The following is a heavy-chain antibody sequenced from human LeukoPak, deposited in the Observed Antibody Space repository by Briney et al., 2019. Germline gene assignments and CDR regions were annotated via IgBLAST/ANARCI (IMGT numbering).Heavy chain of an antibody. D-gene: IGHD3-3*01. V-gene: IGHV4-34*01. CDR3: ARMRRITIFGVVIGANWFDP. CDR2: INHSGST. CDR1: GGSFSGYY. Sequence: SETLSLTCAVYGGSFSGYYWSWIRQPPGKGLEWIGEINHSGSTNYNPSLKSRVTISVDTSKNQFSLKLSSVTAADTAVYYCARMRRITIFGVVIGANWFDPSGQGTLVTVSS. J-gene: IGHJ5*02.